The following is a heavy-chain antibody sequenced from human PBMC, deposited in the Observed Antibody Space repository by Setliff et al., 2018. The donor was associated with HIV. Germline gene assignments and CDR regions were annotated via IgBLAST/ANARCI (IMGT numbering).Heavy chain of an antibody. V-gene: IGHV3-49*04. Sequence: GGSLRLSCAASGCTFSSYAMYWVXQVGGGGREWVGFIRRKTYGGTKDFAASVKGRFTISRDDSKSIAYLQMTSLKTEDTAVYYCTRDNYDSSGYLFEDXFYHWGQGTLVTVSS. J-gene: IGHJ1*01. CDR3: TRDNYDSSGYLFEDXFYH. CDR2: IRRKTYGGTK. CDR1: GCTFSSYA. D-gene: IGHD3-22*01.